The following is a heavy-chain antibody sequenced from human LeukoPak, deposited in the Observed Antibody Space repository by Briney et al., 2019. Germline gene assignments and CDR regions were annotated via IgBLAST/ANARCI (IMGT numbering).Heavy chain of an antibody. J-gene: IGHJ3*02. Sequence: GGSLRLSCAASGFTFSSYWMDWVRQAPGRGLVWVSGINSDGIMTRYAESEKGRFTISRDNAKNTLYLQMNSLRVEDTAVYYCARVGSTDSPHAFDIWGQGTTVTVSS. CDR3: ARVGSTDSPHAFDI. CDR2: INSDGIMT. CDR1: GFTFSSYW. D-gene: IGHD3-22*01. V-gene: IGHV3-74*01.